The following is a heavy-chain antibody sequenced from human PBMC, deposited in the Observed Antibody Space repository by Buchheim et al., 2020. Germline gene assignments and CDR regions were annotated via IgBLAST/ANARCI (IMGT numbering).Heavy chain of an antibody. CDR1: GFTFGSYS. D-gene: IGHD4-17*01. CDR3: GRDQGGYGEYYSHYGLDV. Sequence: EVQLVESGGGLVKPGGSLRLSCAASGFTFGSYSMNWVRQAPGKGLEWVSSISSSSSYVYYADSVKGRFTISRENAKNSLYLQMNSLRAEDTAVYYCGRDQGGYGEYYSHYGLDVWGQGTT. CDR2: ISSSSSYV. J-gene: IGHJ6*02. V-gene: IGHV3-21*01.